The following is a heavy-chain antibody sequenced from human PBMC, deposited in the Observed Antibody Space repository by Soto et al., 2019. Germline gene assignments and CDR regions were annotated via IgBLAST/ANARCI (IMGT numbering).Heavy chain of an antibody. CDR3: ARRQPSDGGSYYGFDAFDI. J-gene: IGHJ3*02. Sequence: GESLKISCKGSGYSFTSYWIGWVRQMPGKGLEWMGIIYPGDSDTRYSPSFQGQVTISADKSISTAYLQWSSLKASDTAMYYCARRQPSDGGSYYGFDAFDIWGQGTMVTVSS. D-gene: IGHD1-26*01. CDR1: GYSFTSYW. V-gene: IGHV5-51*01. CDR2: IYPGDSDT.